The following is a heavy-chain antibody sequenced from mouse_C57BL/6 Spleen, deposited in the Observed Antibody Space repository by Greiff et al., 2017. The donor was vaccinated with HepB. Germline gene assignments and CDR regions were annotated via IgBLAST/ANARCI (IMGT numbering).Heavy chain of an antibody. V-gene: IGHV1-54*01. CDR1: GYAFTNYL. D-gene: IGHD2-3*01. Sequence: VQLQQSGPELVRPGTSVKVSCKASGYAFTNYLIEWVKQRPGQGLEWIGVINPGSGGTNYNEKFKGKATLTADKSSSTAYMQLSSLTSEDSAVYFCARGGYSFNAMDYWGQGTSVTVSS. CDR3: ARGGYSFNAMDY. CDR2: INPGSGGT. J-gene: IGHJ4*01.